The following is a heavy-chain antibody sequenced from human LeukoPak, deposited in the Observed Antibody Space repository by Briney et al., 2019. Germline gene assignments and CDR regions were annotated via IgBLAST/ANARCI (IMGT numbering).Heavy chain of an antibody. D-gene: IGHD2-8*01. CDR1: GGSISSGGYY. J-gene: IGHJ4*02. CDR3: SRENGAFSPFGY. Sequence: SETLSLTCTVSGGSISSGGYYWGWIRQLPGKGLEWIGYIYYSGTTYYNPSLRSRLTISVDTSKNQFSLKLSSVTAADTAVYYCSRENGAFSPFGYWGQGTLVTVLS. CDR2: IYYSGTT. V-gene: IGHV4-31*03.